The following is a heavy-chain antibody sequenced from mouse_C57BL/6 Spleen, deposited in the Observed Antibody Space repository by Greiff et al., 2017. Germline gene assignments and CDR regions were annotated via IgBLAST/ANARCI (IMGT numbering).Heavy chain of an antibody. V-gene: IGHV1-81*01. CDR2: IYPRSGNT. CDR3: ASFTTVIAPCYSLDY. CDR1: GYTFTSYG. D-gene: IGHD1-1*01. Sequence: QVQLQQSGAELVRPGASVKLSCKASGYTFTSYGIRWVKQSTGQGLEWIGEIYPRSGNTYYNEKFKGKATLTVDKSSSTAYMELRSLTSEASAVSVCASFTTVIAPCYSLDYWGQGTSVTVSA. J-gene: IGHJ4*01.